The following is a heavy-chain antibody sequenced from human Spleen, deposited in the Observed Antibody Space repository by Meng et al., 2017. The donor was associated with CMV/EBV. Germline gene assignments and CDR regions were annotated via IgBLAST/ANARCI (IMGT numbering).Heavy chain of an antibody. CDR2: IKSKTDGGTT. Sequence: GESLKISCAASGFTFSDARMNWVRQAPGKGLEWVGRIKSKTDGGTTDYAASVKGRFTISRDDSKNTLSLQMNSLKTEDTAVYYCATQRTLNYYDSSGYFDYWGQGTLVTVSS. CDR3: ATQRTLNYYDSSGYFDY. CDR1: GFTFSDAR. J-gene: IGHJ4*02. V-gene: IGHV3-15*05. D-gene: IGHD3-22*01.